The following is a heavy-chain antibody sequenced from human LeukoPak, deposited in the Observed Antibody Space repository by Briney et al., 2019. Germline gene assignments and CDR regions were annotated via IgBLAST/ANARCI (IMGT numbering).Heavy chain of an antibody. V-gene: IGHV1-46*01. CDR2: INPSGGST. CDR3: ARVLGSGYYPFPPDY. J-gene: IGHJ4*02. CDR1: GYTFTGYY. D-gene: IGHD3-22*01. Sequence: ASVKVSCKASGYTFTGYYMHWVRQAPGQGLEWMGIINPSGGSTSYAQKFQGRVTMTRDMSTSTVYMELSSLRSEDTAVYYCARVLGSGYYPFPPDYWGQGTLVTVSS.